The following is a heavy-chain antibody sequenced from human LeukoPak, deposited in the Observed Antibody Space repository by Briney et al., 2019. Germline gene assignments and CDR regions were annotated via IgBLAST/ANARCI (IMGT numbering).Heavy chain of an antibody. J-gene: IGHJ4*02. CDR1: GFTFSNYW. D-gene: IGHD1-26*01. Sequence: GSLRLSCAASGFTFSNYWIHWVRQAPGKGLVWVSRIDNDGSHTIYADSVKGRFTISRDNAKNTLSLQMNSLRAEDTAVYYCARGGLRGATPDYWGQGILVTVSS. CDR2: IDNDGSHT. V-gene: IGHV3-74*01. CDR3: ARGGLRGATPDY.